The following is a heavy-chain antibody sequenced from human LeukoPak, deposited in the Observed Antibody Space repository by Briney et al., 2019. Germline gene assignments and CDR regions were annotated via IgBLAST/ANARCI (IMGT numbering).Heavy chain of an antibody. CDR2: IWYDGSNK. J-gene: IGHJ4*02. Sequence: PGRSLRLSCAASGFTFSSYGMHWVRQAPGKGLEWVAVIWYDGSNKYYADSVKGRFTISRDNSKNTLYLQMNSLRAEDTAVYYCAKERAYCRGDCYPYYFDYWGQGTLVTVSS. V-gene: IGHV3-33*06. CDR1: GFTFSSYG. CDR3: AKERAYCRGDCYPYYFDY. D-gene: IGHD2-21*02.